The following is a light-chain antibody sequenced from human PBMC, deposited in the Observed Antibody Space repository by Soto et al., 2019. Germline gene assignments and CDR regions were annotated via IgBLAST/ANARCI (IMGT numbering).Light chain of an antibody. CDR2: RAS. CDR3: QQYHSWT. J-gene: IGKJ1*01. CDR1: QSIRDS. Sequence: IHMTHSPSTLAAFLGDRVTITCRANQSIRDSMAWYQQRPGKAPKLLIYRASSLETGVPSRFSGSGSGTEFILTISSLQPDDFATYYCQQYHSWTFGQGTKVDIK. V-gene: IGKV1-5*03.